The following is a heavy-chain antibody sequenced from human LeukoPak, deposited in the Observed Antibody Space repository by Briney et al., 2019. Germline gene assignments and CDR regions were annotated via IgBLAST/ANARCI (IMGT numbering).Heavy chain of an antibody. CDR3: ARVRWPTDFDY. J-gene: IGHJ4*02. Sequence: SETLSLTCSVSGGSISSSSYSWGWIRQPPGKGLEWIGSIYYSGSTYYNPSLKSRVTISVDTSKNQFSLKLSSVTAADTAVYYCARVRWPTDFDYWGQGTLVTVSS. D-gene: IGHD4-23*01. CDR2: IYYSGST. V-gene: IGHV4-39*07. CDR1: GGSISSSSYS.